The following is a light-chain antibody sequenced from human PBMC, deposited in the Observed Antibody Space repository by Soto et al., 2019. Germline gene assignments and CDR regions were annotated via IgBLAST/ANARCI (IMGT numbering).Light chain of an antibody. CDR1: SSNIGNDY. CDR3: GTWDDSLDAGV. Sequence: QSVLTQPPSVSAAPGQKVTISCSGGSSNIGNDYVSWYQQVPGTAPKVLIYDNEKRPSGIPEPFSGSKSGTSATLVITGLQPGDEAHYSCGTWDDSLDAGVFGGGTKLTVL. V-gene: IGLV1-51*01. CDR2: DNE. J-gene: IGLJ2*01.